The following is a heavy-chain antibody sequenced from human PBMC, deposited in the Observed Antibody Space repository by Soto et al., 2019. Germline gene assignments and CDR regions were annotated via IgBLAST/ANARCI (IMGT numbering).Heavy chain of an antibody. V-gene: IGHV4-38-2*02. CDR1: GYSISSGYY. CDR2: IYDGGST. J-gene: IGHJ5*02. Sequence: ETLCLSCTVSGYSISSGYYWCWLRQPPGKGLEWIGSIYDGGSTYYNPSLNSRVTLSIDMTNNHVSLILNSVTAADTAVYYCARVGPWVPYYYDSSPYTFENWFDPWGQGTLVTVYS. CDR3: ARVGPWVPYYYDSSPYTFENWFDP. D-gene: IGHD3-22*01.